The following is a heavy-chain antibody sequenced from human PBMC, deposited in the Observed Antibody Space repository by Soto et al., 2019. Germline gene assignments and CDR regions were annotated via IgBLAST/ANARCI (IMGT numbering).Heavy chain of an antibody. Sequence: PGGSLRLSCAASGFTFSSYSMNWVRQAPGKGLEWVSSISSSSSSYIYYADSVKGRFTISRDNAKNSLYLQMNSLRAEDTAVYYCARDKSSGYYWYDAFDIWGQGTMVTVSS. CDR2: ISSSSSSYI. CDR3: ARDKSSGYYWYDAFDI. CDR1: GFTFSSYS. D-gene: IGHD3-22*01. J-gene: IGHJ3*02. V-gene: IGHV3-21*01.